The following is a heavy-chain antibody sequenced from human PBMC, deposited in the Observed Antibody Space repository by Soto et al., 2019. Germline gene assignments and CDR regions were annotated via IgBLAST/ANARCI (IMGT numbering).Heavy chain of an antibody. J-gene: IGHJ4*02. Sequence: QVQLVESGGGVVQPGRSLRLSCAASGFTFSSYAMHWVRQTPGKGLEWVAVISYDGRNKYYADSVKGRFTISRDNSKNTLYLQMNSLRTEDTAVSYCARAAPYFDYWGQGTLVTVSS. V-gene: IGHV3-30*04. CDR1: GFTFSSYA. CDR2: ISYDGRNK. CDR3: ARAAPYFDY.